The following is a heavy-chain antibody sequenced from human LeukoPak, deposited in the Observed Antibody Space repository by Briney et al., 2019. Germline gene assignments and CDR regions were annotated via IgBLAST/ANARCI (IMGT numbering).Heavy chain of an antibody. V-gene: IGHV4-59*01. J-gene: IGHJ3*02. CDR3: ARELGGNPLAFDI. CDR2: IYYSGST. D-gene: IGHD4-23*01. Sequence: SETLSLTCTVSGGSISSYYWSWIRQPPGKGLEWIGYIYYSGSTNYNPSLKSRVTISVDTSKNQFSLKLSSVTAADTAVYYCARELGGNPLAFDIWGQGTMVTVSS. CDR1: GGSISSYY.